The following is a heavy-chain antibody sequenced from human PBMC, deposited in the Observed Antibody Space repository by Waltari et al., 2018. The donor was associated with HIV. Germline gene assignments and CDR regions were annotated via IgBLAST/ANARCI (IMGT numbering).Heavy chain of an antibody. Sequence: EVQLVESGGGLVQPGGSLRLSCAASGFTFSSYWMSWVRQAPGKGLEWGANIKKEGSDKYFVDSVKGRFTISRDNAKNSLYLQMNSLRAEDTAVYYCASGGGGYYDSSGYLGWGQGTLVTVSS. V-gene: IGHV3-7*01. J-gene: IGHJ4*02. D-gene: IGHD3-22*01. CDR1: GFTFSSYW. CDR3: ASGGGGYYDSSGYLG. CDR2: IKKEGSDK.